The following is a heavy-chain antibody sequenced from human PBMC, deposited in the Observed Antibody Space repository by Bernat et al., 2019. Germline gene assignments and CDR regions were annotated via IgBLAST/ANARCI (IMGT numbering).Heavy chain of an antibody. CDR1: GFSFSSYW. CDR3: ARGSASAWTDDAFDI. CDR2: INGDGVRT. Sequence: EVQLVESGGGLVQPGGSLRVSCAASGFSFSSYWMHWVRQAPGEGLVWVSCINGDGVRTRDADSVKGQFTISRDNAKDTLYLQMNSLRAEDTAVYYCARGSASAWTDDAFDIWGQGTVVTVSS. D-gene: IGHD6-19*01. V-gene: IGHV3-74*01. J-gene: IGHJ3*02.